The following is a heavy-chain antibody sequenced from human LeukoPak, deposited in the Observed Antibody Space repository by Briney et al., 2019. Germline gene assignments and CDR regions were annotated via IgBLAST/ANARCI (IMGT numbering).Heavy chain of an antibody. Sequence: GGSLRLSCAASGFTFSSYEMNWVRQAPGKGLGWVSYISSSGSTIYYADSVKGRFTISRDNAKNSLYLQMNSLRAEDTAVYYCARKGGYYYGVDYWGQGTLVTVSS. CDR1: GFTFSSYE. D-gene: IGHD3-22*01. V-gene: IGHV3-48*03. CDR2: ISSSGSTI. CDR3: ARKGGYYYGVDY. J-gene: IGHJ4*02.